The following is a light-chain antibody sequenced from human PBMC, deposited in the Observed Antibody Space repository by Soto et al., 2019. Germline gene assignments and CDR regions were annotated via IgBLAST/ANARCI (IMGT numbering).Light chain of an antibody. CDR2: SAS. V-gene: IGKV3D-15*01. CDR3: QQYSTWPRS. Sequence: EIVMTQSPATLSVSPGEGATLSCRASQSLSNSLAWYQQRPGQAPRLLIYSASTRATGIPARFSGRGSGTEFTLTISSLQSEDFAIYYCQQYSTWPRSFGQGTRLEI. J-gene: IGKJ5*01. CDR1: QSLSNS.